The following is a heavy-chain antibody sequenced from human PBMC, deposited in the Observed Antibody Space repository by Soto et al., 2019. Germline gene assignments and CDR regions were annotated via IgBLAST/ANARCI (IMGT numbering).Heavy chain of an antibody. CDR3: ARATSGSHRNYYYYGMDV. D-gene: IGHD3-10*01. Sequence: ASVKVSCKASGFSFSDYFMHWVRQAPGQGLEWMGIINPSGDSRNYAQKFQGRVTMTRDTSTSTVYMELSSLRSEDTAVYYCARATSGSHRNYYYYGMDVWGQGTTVTVSS. CDR2: INPSGDSR. CDR1: GFSFSDYF. V-gene: IGHV1-46*01. J-gene: IGHJ6*02.